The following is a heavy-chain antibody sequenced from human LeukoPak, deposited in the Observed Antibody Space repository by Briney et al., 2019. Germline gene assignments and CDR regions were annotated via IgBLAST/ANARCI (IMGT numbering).Heavy chain of an antibody. V-gene: IGHV3-23*01. CDR2: ISGSGGST. CDR1: GFTFSSYA. CDR3: AKGWQQLSSYPFDY. J-gene: IGHJ4*02. Sequence: GGSLRLSCAASGFTFSSYAMSWVRQVPGKGLERVSAISGSGGSTYYADSVKGRFTISRDNSKNTLYLQMNSLRAEDTAVYYCAKGWQQLSSYPFDYWGQGTLVTVSS. D-gene: IGHD6-13*01.